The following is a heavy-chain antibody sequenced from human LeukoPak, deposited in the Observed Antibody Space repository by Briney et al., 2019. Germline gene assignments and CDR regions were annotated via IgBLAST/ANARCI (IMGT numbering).Heavy chain of an antibody. CDR3: ARDGSYRAMDV. J-gene: IGHJ6*02. Sequence: PGRSLRLSCTPSGFTFSSHGMNWVRQAPGKGLEWVALISYDGSNEFYADSVQGRFTTARDNSKNTLYLQMNSLRTEDTAVYYCARDGSYRAMDVWGQGTTVTVSS. D-gene: IGHD3-10*01. V-gene: IGHV3-30-3*01. CDR2: ISYDGSNE. CDR1: GFTFSSHG.